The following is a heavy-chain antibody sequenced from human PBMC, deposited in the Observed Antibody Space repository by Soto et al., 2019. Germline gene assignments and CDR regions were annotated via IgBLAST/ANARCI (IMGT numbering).Heavy chain of an antibody. J-gene: IGHJ4*02. V-gene: IGHV1-2*02. CDR2: INPNSGVT. Sequence: QVQLVQSGAEVKGPGASVRVSCKASGYTFTGYYIHWVRQAPGQGPEWMGWINPNSGVTKFAQKFQGRVTRTGDAALSTADRELSRLRSDDTAIYYCARADDGYYYTFDYWGQGTLVTVSS. CDR3: ARADDGYYYTFDY. CDR1: GYTFTGYY. D-gene: IGHD3-22*01.